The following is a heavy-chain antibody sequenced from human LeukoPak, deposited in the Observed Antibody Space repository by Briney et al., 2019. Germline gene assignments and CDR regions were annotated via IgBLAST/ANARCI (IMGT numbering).Heavy chain of an antibody. CDR1: GFTFSSHA. V-gene: IGHV3-23*01. Sequence: GGSLRLSCTASGFTFSSHAMSWVRQAPGKGLGWVSVISGGADTADYADSVKGRFTISRDNSKNTLYLQMNSLRAEDTAVYYCARGQYYYDSSGYSPADYWGQGTLVTVSS. J-gene: IGHJ4*02. D-gene: IGHD3-22*01. CDR3: ARGQYYYDSSGYSPADY. CDR2: ISGGADTA.